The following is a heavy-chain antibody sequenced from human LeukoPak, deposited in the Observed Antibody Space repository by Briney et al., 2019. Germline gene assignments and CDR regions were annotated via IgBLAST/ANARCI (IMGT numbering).Heavy chain of an antibody. J-gene: IGHJ4*02. CDR1: GFTFSSYA. CDR3: AKDTAYCGGDCYWGYFDY. CDR2: ISGSGGST. V-gene: IGHV3-23*01. D-gene: IGHD2-21*02. Sequence: GGSLRLSCAASGFTFSSYAMSWVRQAPGKGLEGVSTISGSGGSTYYADSVKGRFTISRDTSKNTLYLQMNSLRAGDTAVYYCAKDTAYCGGDCYWGYFDYWGQGTLVTVSS.